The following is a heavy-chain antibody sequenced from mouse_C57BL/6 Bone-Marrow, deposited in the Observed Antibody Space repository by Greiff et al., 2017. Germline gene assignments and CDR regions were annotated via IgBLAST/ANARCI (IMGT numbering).Heavy chain of an antibody. Sequence: EVQGVESGGGLVQPGGSLKLSCAASGFTFSDYYMYWVRQTPEKRLEWVAYISNGGGSTYYPYTVKGRFTISRANAKNTLYLQMSRLKSDDTAMYYWARQDYDGSIWFAYWGQGTLVTVSA. D-gene: IGHD1-1*01. J-gene: IGHJ3*01. CDR2: ISNGGGST. CDR3: ARQDYDGSIWFAY. CDR1: GFTFSDYY. V-gene: IGHV5-12*01.